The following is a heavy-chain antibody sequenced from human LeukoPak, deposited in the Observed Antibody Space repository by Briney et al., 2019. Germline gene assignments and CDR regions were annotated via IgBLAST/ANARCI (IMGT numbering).Heavy chain of an antibody. J-gene: IGHJ3*02. CDR1: GGSISSYY. V-gene: IGHV4-59*01. CDR3: ARDATYYYGSGSYQDAFDI. D-gene: IGHD3-10*01. Sequence: PSETLSPTCTVSGGSISSYYWSWIRQPPGKGLEWIGYIYYSGSTNYNPSLKSRVTISVDTSKNQFSLKLSSVTAADTAVYYCARDATYYYGSGSYQDAFDIWGQGTMVTVSS. CDR2: IYYSGST.